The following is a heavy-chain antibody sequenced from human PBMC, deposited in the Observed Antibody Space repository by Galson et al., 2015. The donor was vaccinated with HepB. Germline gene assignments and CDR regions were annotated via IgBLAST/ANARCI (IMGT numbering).Heavy chain of an antibody. CDR2: IKGKTESGTT. V-gene: IGHV3-15*01. Sequence: SLRLSCAASGFSFTNTWMSWVRQAPRKGLEWVGRIKGKTESGTTEYAAPVKGRFTISRDVSRDTLYLQMNSLKIEDTGVYYCTTDLGDCSSGNCYSRSGFDRWGQGTLVTVSS. J-gene: IGHJ4*02. CDR1: GFSFTNTW. D-gene: IGHD2-15*01. CDR3: TTDLGDCSSGNCYSRSGFDR.